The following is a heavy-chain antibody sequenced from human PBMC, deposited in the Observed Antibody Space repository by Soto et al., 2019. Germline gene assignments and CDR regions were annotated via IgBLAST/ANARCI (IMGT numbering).Heavy chain of an antibody. Sequence: QITLKESGPTLVKPTQTLTLTCTFSGFSLSTSGVGVGWIRQPPGKALEWLALIYWNDDKRYSPSLKSMLTITKDTSKNQLVLTMTNMDPVYTATYYCAHRRGRGLQQWLVRREPCWFDPWGQGTLVTVSS. J-gene: IGHJ5*02. CDR3: AHRRGRGLQQWLVRREPCWFDP. D-gene: IGHD6-19*01. V-gene: IGHV2-5*01. CDR2: IYWNDDK. CDR1: GFSLSTSGVG.